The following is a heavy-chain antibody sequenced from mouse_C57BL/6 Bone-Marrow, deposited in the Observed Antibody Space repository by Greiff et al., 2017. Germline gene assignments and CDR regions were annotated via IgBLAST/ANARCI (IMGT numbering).Heavy chain of an antibody. Sequence: VQLQQSGPELVKPGASVKISCKASGYSFTGYYMNWVKQSPEKSLEWIGEINPSTGGTTYNQKFKAKATLTVDKSSGTAYMQLKSLTSEDSAVYYCARGHQLAPLDYWGQGTTLTGSP. V-gene: IGHV1-42*01. CDR1: GYSFTGYY. J-gene: IGHJ2*01. D-gene: IGHD4-1*02. CDR3: ARGHQLAPLDY. CDR2: INPSTGGT.